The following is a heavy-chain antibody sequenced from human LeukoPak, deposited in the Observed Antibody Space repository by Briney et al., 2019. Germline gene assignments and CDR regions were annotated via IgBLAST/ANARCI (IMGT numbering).Heavy chain of an antibody. J-gene: IGHJ4*02. V-gene: IGHV3-21*06. CDR3: ARENGMAPPDY. CDR1: GFTFSSYS. D-gene: IGHD5-24*01. Sequence: PGGSLRLSCAASGFTFSSYSMNWVRQAPGKGLEWVSSITSSSTYIYYADSVRGRFTISRDNAKNSLYLQMNSLRAEDTAVYYCARENGMAPPDYWGQGTLVTVSS. CDR2: ITSSSTYI.